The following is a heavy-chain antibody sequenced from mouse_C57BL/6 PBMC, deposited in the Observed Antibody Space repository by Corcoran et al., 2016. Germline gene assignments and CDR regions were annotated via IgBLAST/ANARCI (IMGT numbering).Heavy chain of an antibody. V-gene: IGHV1-26*01. CDR3: GFYGNYAYFDV. Sequence: EVQLQQSGPELVKPGASVKISCKASGYTFTDYYMNWVKQSHGKSLEWIGDINPNNGGTSYNQKFKGKATLTVDKSSSTAYMELRSLTSEDSAVYYWGFYGNYAYFDVWGTGTTVTVSS. J-gene: IGHJ1*03. CDR2: INPNNGGT. CDR1: GYTFTDYY. D-gene: IGHD2-1*01.